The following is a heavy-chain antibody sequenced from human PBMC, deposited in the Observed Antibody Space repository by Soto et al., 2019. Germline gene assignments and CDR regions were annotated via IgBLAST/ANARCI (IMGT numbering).Heavy chain of an antibody. J-gene: IGHJ4*02. Sequence: QLQLQESGPGLVKPSETLSLTCTVSGGSISSSSYYWGWIRQPPGKGLEWIGSIYYSGSTYYNPSLKSRVTLSVDTSKNQFSLKLRSVTAADTAVYYCARQGDSSGYPLRYWGQGTLVTVSS. CDR3: ARQGDSSGYPLRY. CDR1: GGSISSSSYY. CDR2: IYYSGST. D-gene: IGHD3-22*01. V-gene: IGHV4-39*01.